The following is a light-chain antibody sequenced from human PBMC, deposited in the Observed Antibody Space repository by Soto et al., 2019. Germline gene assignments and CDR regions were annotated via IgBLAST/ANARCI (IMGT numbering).Light chain of an antibody. CDR1: SSDVDTYKY. CDR2: EVS. Sequence: QSALTQPASVSGSPGQSITISCTGTSSDVDTYKYVSWYQQHPGKAPKLMIYEVSYRPSGVSDRFSGSKSGSTASLTISGLQAEDEADYYCCSYAGSTTRVQFGGGTKLTVL. J-gene: IGLJ2*01. CDR3: CSYAGSTTRVQ. V-gene: IGLV2-14*01.